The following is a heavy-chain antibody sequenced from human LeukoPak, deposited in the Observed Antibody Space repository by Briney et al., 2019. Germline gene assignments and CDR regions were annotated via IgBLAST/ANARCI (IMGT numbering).Heavy chain of an antibody. V-gene: IGHV1-46*01. CDR1: GYTFTSYY. D-gene: IGHD2/OR15-2a*01. CDR2: INPSGGST. J-gene: IGHJ4*02. Sequence: ASVKVSCKASGYTFTSYYMHWVRQAPGQGLEWMGIINPSGGSTSYARKFQGRVTITADESTSTAYMELSSLRSEDTAVYYCASSIPEQLLPTFPRYYFDYWGQGTLVTVSS. CDR3: ASSIPEQLLPTFPRYYFDY.